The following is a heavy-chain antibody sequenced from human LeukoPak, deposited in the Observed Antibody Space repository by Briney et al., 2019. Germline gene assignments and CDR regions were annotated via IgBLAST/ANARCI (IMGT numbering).Heavy chain of an antibody. CDR1: GFTFSRYP. Sequence: PGGSLRLSCSASGFTFSRYPKLWVRQPPGKGLEYVSGITNKGGSTHYADSVKGRFTISRDNSKNPLYLQLNSLSGEDRAVYYCGIRGDNYAYDNWGQGTLVTVSS. CDR2: ITNKGGST. CDR3: GIRGDNYAYDN. D-gene: IGHD5-18*01. J-gene: IGHJ4*02. V-gene: IGHV3-64D*06.